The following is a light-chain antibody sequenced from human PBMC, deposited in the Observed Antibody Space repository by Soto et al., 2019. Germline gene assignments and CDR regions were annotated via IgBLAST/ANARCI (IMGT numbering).Light chain of an antibody. Sequence: DIVMTQSPASLAVSLGERATINCKSSQSLLYRSNNKNYLTWYQQKPGQPPKLLIYWASTREFGVPDRFSGSGSGTDFTLTISSLQAEDVAVYYCLQYYTTPYTLGQGTKLEIK. CDR2: WAS. CDR1: QSLLYRSNNKNY. J-gene: IGKJ2*01. V-gene: IGKV4-1*01. CDR3: LQYYTTPYT.